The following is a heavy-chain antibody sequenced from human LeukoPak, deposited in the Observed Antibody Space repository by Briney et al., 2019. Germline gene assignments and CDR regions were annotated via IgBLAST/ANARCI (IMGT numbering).Heavy chain of an antibody. D-gene: IGHD3-16*02. Sequence: PSETLSLTRTVSGGSISSSSYYWGWIRQPPGKGLEWIGSIYYSGSTYYNPSLKSRVTISVDTSKNQFSLKLSSVTAADTAVYYCARNRYYYDHWGQGTLVTVSS. CDR3: ARNRYYYDH. CDR1: GGSISSSSYY. V-gene: IGHV4-39*07. J-gene: IGHJ4*02. CDR2: IYYSGST.